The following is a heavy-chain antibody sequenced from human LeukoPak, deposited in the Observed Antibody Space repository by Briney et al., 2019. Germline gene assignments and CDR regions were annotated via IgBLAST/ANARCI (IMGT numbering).Heavy chain of an antibody. J-gene: IGHJ4*02. D-gene: IGHD3-16*02. Sequence: AGGSLRLSCAASGFTFSSYAMSWVRQAPGKGLEWVSYIGSGSSSIYYADSVRGRFTISRDDAKNSLYLQMNSLRAGDTAVYYCASPATYRYAPSFDYWGQGTLVTVSS. V-gene: IGHV3-48*04. CDR2: IGSGSSSI. CDR1: GFTFSSYA. CDR3: ASPATYRYAPSFDY.